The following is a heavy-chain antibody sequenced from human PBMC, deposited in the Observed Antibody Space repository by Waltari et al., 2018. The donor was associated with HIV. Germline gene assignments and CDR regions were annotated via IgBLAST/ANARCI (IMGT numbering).Heavy chain of an antibody. D-gene: IGHD3-16*01. V-gene: IGHV3-15*01. Sequence: EVLLVESGGGLGKPGGSLRRSCAASGFTFSDGWMGWVRQAPGKGLEWVGRIKSNTDGGTTDYAAPVKGRFTISRDDSKTTLYLEMNSLKTEDTAVYYCTTVGGGTRDYWGQGTLITVSS. J-gene: IGHJ4*02. CDR1: GFTFSDGW. CDR3: TTVGGGTRDY. CDR2: IKSNTDGGTT.